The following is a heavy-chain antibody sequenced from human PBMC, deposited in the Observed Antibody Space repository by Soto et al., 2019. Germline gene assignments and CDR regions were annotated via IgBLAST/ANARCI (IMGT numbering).Heavy chain of an antibody. CDR2: IWYDGSKT. CDR3: ARYTGVVAVTLDY. V-gene: IGHV3-33*01. D-gene: IGHD2-2*02. CDR1: GFSLSRYG. Sequence: QVQLVEAGGGVVQFGRSLRLSCSVSGFSLSRYGMHWVRQAPGKGLEWVAVIWYDGSKTYYADPVKGRFSISRDISKNTMQLQMDSLRAEHPAVYNCARYTGVVAVTLDYWGQGVLVTVSS. J-gene: IGHJ4*02.